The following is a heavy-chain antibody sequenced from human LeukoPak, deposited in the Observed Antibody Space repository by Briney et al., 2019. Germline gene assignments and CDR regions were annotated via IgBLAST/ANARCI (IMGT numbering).Heavy chain of an antibody. J-gene: IGHJ6*02. Sequence: SETLSLTCTVSGGSISSGDYYWSWIRQPPGKGLEWIGEINHSGSTNYNPSLKSRVTISVDTSKNQFSLKLSSVTAADTAVYYCARSKARGYSYGSNGMDVWGQGTTVTVSS. D-gene: IGHD5-18*01. V-gene: IGHV4-39*07. CDR3: ARSKARGYSYGSNGMDV. CDR2: INHSGST. CDR1: GGSISSGDYY.